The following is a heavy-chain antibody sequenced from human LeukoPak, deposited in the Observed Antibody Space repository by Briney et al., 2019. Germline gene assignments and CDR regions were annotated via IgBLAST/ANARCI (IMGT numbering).Heavy chain of an antibody. CDR1: GFTFSSYW. CDR2: IKQDGSEK. CDR3: ARGLVRPMYYMDV. V-gene: IGHV3-7*01. D-gene: IGHD6-19*01. J-gene: IGHJ6*03. Sequence: GGSLRLSCAASGFTFSSYWMSWVRQAPGKGLEWVANIKQDGSEKYYVDPVKGRFTISRDNAKNSLNLQMNSLRAEDTAVYYCARGLVRPMYYMDVWGKGTTVTVSS.